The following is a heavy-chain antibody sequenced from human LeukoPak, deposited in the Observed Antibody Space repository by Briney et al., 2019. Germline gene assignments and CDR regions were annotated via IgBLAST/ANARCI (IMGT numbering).Heavy chain of an antibody. Sequence: SETLSLTCAVSGGSISSSNWWSWVRQPPGKGLEWIGEIYHSGSTNYNPSFKSRVTISVDTSKNQFSLKLSSVTAADTAVYYCARDYGGNAKDAFDIWGQGTMVIVSS. CDR1: GGSISSSNW. V-gene: IGHV4-4*02. CDR3: ARDYGGNAKDAFDI. D-gene: IGHD4-23*01. CDR2: IYHSGST. J-gene: IGHJ3*02.